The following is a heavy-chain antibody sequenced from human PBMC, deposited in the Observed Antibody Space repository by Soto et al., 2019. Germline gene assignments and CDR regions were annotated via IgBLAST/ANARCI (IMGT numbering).Heavy chain of an antibody. CDR3: ARNGSYYDFWSGYYFGGGMDV. CDR2: INHSGST. J-gene: IGHJ6*02. Sequence: SETLSLTCAVYGGSFSCYYWIWILLPPGKGLEWIGEINHSGSTNYNPSLKSRVTISVDTSKNQFSLKLSSVTAADTAVYYCARNGSYYDFWSGYYFGGGMDVWGQGTTVTVS. V-gene: IGHV4-34*01. CDR1: GGSFSCYY. D-gene: IGHD3-3*01.